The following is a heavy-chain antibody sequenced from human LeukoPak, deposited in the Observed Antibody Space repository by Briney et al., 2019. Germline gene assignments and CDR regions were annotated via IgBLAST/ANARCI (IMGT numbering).Heavy chain of an antibody. CDR1: GFTFSSYA. CDR2: ISGSGGST. J-gene: IGHJ4*02. Sequence: GGSLRLSCAASGFTFSSYAMSWVRQAPGKGLEWVSAISGSGGSTYYADSVKGRFTISRDNSKNTLYLQMNSLRAEDTAVYYCAKHFNPPNVDCSSTSCLYYFDYWGQGTLVTVSS. V-gene: IGHV3-23*01. CDR3: AKHFNPPNVDCSSTSCLYYFDY. D-gene: IGHD2-2*01.